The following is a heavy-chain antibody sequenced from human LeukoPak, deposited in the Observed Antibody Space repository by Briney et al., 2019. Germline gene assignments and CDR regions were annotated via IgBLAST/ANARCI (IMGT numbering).Heavy chain of an antibody. CDR1: GFTFSSYE. J-gene: IGHJ4*02. V-gene: IGHV3-48*03. CDR2: ISSSGSTI. D-gene: IGHD6-13*01. CDR3: ARPRSIAAAGTFDY. Sequence: GGSLRLSCAASGFTFSSYEMNWVRQAPGKGLEWVSYISSSGSTIYYADSVKGRFTISRDNAKNSLYLQMNSLRAEDTAVYYCARPRSIAAAGTFDYWGQGTLVTVSS.